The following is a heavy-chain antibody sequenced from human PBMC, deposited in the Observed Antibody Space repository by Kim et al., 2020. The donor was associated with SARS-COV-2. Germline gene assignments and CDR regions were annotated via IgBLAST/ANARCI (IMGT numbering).Heavy chain of an antibody. CDR2: ISGSGGST. Sequence: GGSLRLSCAASGFTFSSYAMSWVRQAPGKGLEWVSAISGSGGSTYYADSVKGRFTISRDNSKNTLYLQMNSLRAEDTAVYYCAKGSFRDDCSGGSCYSGPPWDYWGQGTLVTVSS. V-gene: IGHV3-23*01. D-gene: IGHD2-15*01. J-gene: IGHJ4*02. CDR1: GFTFSSYA. CDR3: AKGSFRDDCSGGSCYSGPPWDY.